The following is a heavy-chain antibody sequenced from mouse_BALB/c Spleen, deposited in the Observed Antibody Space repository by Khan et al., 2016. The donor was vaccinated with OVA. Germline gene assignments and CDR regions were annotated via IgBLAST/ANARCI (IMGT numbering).Heavy chain of an antibody. Sequence: VQLQESGAELVKPGASVRLSCKASGYTFTSYYLYWVKQRPGHGLEWIGDINPSNGGTNFNENFKTKATLTVDKSSSTAYMQLSSLTPEDSAVYYCTRSGYGAFAYWGQGTLVTVSA. CDR2: INPSNGGT. CDR1: GYTFTSYY. J-gene: IGHJ3*01. V-gene: IGHV1S81*02. D-gene: IGHD1-1*02. CDR3: TRSGYGAFAY.